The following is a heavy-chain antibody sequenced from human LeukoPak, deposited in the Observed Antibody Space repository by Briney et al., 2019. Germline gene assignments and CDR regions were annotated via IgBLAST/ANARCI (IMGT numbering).Heavy chain of an antibody. D-gene: IGHD4-23*01. V-gene: IGHV3-23*01. J-gene: IGHJ4*02. CDR3: AKNIGGFDY. CDR2: ISGGGT. CDR1: GFTFSSYE. Sequence: GGSLRLSCAASGFTFSSYEMNWVRQAPGKGLEWVSAISGGGTYYAGSVKGRFTISRDNSKNTLYLQMNSLRAEDTAVYYCAKNIGGFDYWGQGTLVTVSS.